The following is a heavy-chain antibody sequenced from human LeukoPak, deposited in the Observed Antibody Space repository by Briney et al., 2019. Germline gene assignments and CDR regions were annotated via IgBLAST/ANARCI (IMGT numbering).Heavy chain of an antibody. CDR1: GYTFTRYA. CDR2: INPNTGNP. D-gene: IGHD6-19*01. V-gene: IGHV7-4-1*02. CDR3: AIDQPVAGVSNFDS. J-gene: IGHJ4*02. Sequence: ASVKVSCKASGYTFTRYAMNWLRQAPGQGLEWMGWINPNTGNPTYAQAFTGRFVFSLDTSVSSAYLQISSLNTEDTAVYYCAIDQPVAGVSNFDSWGQGTLVTVSS.